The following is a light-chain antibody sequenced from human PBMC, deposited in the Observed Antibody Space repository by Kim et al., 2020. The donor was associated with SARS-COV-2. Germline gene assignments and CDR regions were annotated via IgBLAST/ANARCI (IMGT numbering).Light chain of an antibody. CDR2: GNN. J-gene: IGLJ3*02. V-gene: IGLV1-40*01. CDR1: RTNMRTNCD. CDR3: QSYDRSLSGSV. Sequence: RFITTCTASRTNMRTNCDVDWCQQLPGTAPKLLMYGNNSRPSGVPDRFSGSKSGTSASLAITGLQAEDEADYYCQSYDRSLSGSVFGGGTQLTVL.